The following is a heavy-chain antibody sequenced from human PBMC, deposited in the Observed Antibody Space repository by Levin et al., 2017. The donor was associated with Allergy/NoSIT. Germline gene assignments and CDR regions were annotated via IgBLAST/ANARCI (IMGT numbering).Heavy chain of an antibody. CDR1: GFTFSSYW. V-gene: IGHV3-7*01. J-gene: IGHJ2*01. CDR2: IKQDGSEK. D-gene: IGHD3-22*01. Sequence: GGSLRLSCAASGFTFSSYWMSWVRQAPGKGLEWVANIKQDGSEKYYVDSVKGRFTISRDNAKNSLYLQMNSLRAEDTAVYYCARDGEGLMGIVVVTPGYFDLWGRGTLVTVSS. CDR3: ARDGEGLMGIVVVTPGYFDL.